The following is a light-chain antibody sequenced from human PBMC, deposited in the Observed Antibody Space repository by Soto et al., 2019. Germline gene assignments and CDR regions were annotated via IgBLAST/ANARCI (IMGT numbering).Light chain of an antibody. V-gene: IGKV3-11*01. CDR3: QQRSNWGT. J-gene: IGKJ5*01. CDR1: QSVSSSY. CDR2: DAS. Sequence: VLTLSHETLSLSPGERATLSCRASQSVSSSYLAWYQQKPGQAPRLLIYDASNRATGIPAGFSGSGSGTDFTLTISSLEPEDFAVYYRQQRSNWGTFGQGTRLEIK.